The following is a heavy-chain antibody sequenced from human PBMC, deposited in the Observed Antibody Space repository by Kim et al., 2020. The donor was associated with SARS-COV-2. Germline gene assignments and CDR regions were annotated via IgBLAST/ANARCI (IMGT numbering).Heavy chain of an antibody. J-gene: IGHJ5*02. D-gene: IGHD4-17*01. Sequence: DSVKGRFTISRDNSKNTLYLQMNSLRAEDTAVYYCARDRSYGDYAPWFDPWGQGTLVTVSS. V-gene: IGHV3-30*01. CDR3: ARDRSYGDYAPWFDP.